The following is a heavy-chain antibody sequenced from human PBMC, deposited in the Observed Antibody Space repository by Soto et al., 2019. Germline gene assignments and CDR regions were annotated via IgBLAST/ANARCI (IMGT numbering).Heavy chain of an antibody. V-gene: IGHV3-74*01. CDR2: INSDGSST. Sequence: GGSLRLSCAASGFTFSSYWMHWVRQAPGKGLVWVSRINSDGSSTSYADYVKGRFTISRDNAKNTLYLQMNSLRAEDTAVYYCAREERGGNPEIGYDYYGMDVWGQGTTVTVSS. CDR1: GFTFSSYW. D-gene: IGHD2-15*01. J-gene: IGHJ6*02. CDR3: AREERGGNPEIGYDYYGMDV.